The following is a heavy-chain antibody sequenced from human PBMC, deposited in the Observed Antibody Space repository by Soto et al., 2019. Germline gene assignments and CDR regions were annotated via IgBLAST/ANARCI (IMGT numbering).Heavy chain of an antibody. V-gene: IGHV3-30*18. D-gene: IGHD1-26*01. CDR3: AKEGGLSGSYYISSSYYFDY. J-gene: IGHJ4*02. CDR2: NSYDGSNK. CDR1: GFSFSSFG. Sequence: GGSLRLSCAASGFSFSSFGMHWVRQAPGKGLEWVAFNSYDGSNKYYADSVKGRFTISRDNSKNTLYLQMNSLRAEDTSVYYCAKEGGLSGSYYISSSYYFDYWGQGTLVTVSS.